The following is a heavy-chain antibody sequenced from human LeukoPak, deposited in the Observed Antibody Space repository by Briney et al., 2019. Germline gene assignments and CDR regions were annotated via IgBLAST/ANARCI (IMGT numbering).Heavy chain of an antibody. CDR1: GGSISSSSYY. CDR2: IYYSGST. V-gene: IGHV4-39*01. Sequence: PSETLSLTCTVSGGSISSSSYYWGWIRQPPGKGLEWIGSIYYSGSTYYNPSLKSRVTISVDTSKNQFSLKLSSVTAADTAVYYCAAAYDSSGYYYPGWFDPWGQGTLVTVSS. D-gene: IGHD3-22*01. CDR3: AAAYDSSGYYYPGWFDP. J-gene: IGHJ5*02.